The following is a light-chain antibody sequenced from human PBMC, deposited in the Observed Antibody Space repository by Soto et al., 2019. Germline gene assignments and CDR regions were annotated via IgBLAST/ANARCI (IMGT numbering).Light chain of an antibody. V-gene: IGKV1-39*01. J-gene: IGKJ4*01. CDR1: QSISSS. CDR3: QQTYSTPLT. Sequence: DIQMTQSPASLSASVGDRVTITCRTSQSISSSLNWYQQKPGRAPKLLIYAASSLQSGVPSRFSGSGSGTDFTRTINSLQPEDFAAYYGQQTYSTPLTFGGGTKVEIK. CDR2: AAS.